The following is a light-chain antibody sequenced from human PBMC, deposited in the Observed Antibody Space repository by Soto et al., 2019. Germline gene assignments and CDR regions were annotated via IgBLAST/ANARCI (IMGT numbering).Light chain of an antibody. V-gene: IGKV1-27*01. J-gene: IGKJ1*01. CDR3: QQSYSAPWT. CDR2: ATS. Sequence: QVNNSVSALSAYVGDRVTITCRASQGIRNYLAWYQQIPGKVPKLLIYATSTLQSGVPSRFSGSGSGTEFTLSINSLLPEDFATYYCQQSYSAPWTSGQGTKVDNK. CDR1: QGIRNY.